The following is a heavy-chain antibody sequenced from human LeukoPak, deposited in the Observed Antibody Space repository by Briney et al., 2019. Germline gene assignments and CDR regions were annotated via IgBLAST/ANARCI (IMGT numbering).Heavy chain of an antibody. CDR1: GFSLTTVGVG. Sequence: SGPTLVKPTQTLTLTCTFSGFSLTTVGVGVGWFRQPPGKALEWLALIYWNGDNRYSPSLKSRFTITKDTSTNQVVLTMTNMDPVDTATYYCVHLANAFDFWSLPGYWGQGTLVTVSS. V-gene: IGHV2-5*01. J-gene: IGHJ1*01. D-gene: IGHD3-3*01. CDR3: VHLANAFDFWSLPGY. CDR2: IYWNGDN.